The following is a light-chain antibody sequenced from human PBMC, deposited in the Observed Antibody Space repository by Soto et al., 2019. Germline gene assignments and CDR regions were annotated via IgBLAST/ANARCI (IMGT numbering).Light chain of an antibody. V-gene: IGLV2-11*01. CDR2: DVT. Sequence: QSALAQPRSVSGSPGQSVTISCTGTSSDVGAYTYVSWFQQHPGKAPKLIIYDVTKRPSGVPHHFSGSKSGTSASLAISGLRSEDEADYYCAAWDGSLSGYVFGAGTKVTV. CDR3: AAWDGSLSGYV. J-gene: IGLJ1*01. CDR1: SSDVGAYTY.